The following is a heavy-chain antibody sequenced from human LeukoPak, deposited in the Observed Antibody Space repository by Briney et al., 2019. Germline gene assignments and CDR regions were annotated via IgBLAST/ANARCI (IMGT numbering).Heavy chain of an antibody. CDR3: ARVLWFGEFYYYGMDV. CDR2: MNPNSGNT. J-gene: IGHJ6*02. Sequence: SSVKVSCKASGYTSTSYDINWVRQATGQGLEWMGWMNPNSGNTGYAQKFQGRVTMTRNTSISTAYMELSSLRSADTAVYYCARVLWFGEFYYYGMDVWGQGTTVTVSS. CDR1: GYTSTSYD. V-gene: IGHV1-8*01. D-gene: IGHD3-10*01.